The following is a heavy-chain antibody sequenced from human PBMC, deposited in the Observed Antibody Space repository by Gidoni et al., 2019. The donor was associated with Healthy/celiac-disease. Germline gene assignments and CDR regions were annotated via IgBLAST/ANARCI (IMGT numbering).Heavy chain of an antibody. Sequence: QVQLVQSGAEVKKPGASVKVSCKASGYTFTSYAMHWVRQAPGQRLEWMGWINAGNGNTKYSQKFQGRVTITRDTSASTAYMELRSLRSEDTAVYYCARTLVRHYYYYYYMDVWGKGTTVTVSS. CDR3: ARTLVRHYYYYYYMDV. D-gene: IGHD1-1*01. V-gene: IGHV1-3*01. CDR1: GYTFTSYA. CDR2: INAGNGNT. J-gene: IGHJ6*03.